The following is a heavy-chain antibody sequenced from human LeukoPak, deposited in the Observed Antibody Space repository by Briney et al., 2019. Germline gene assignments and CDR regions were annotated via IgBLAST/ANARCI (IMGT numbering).Heavy chain of an antibody. Sequence: SETLSLTCAVYGGSFSGYYWSRIRQPPGKGLEWIGEINHSGSTNYNLSLKSRVTMSVDTSKNQFSLKLSSVTAADTAVYYCAREITVTRPFDYWGQGTLVTVSS. D-gene: IGHD4-17*01. CDR3: AREITVTRPFDY. V-gene: IGHV4-34*01. J-gene: IGHJ4*02. CDR2: INHSGST. CDR1: GGSFSGYY.